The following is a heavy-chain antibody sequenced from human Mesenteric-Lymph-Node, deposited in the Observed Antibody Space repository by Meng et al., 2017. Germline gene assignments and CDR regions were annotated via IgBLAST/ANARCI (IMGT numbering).Heavy chain of an antibody. D-gene: IGHD3-10*01. Sequence: QVQLKQWGAEVWKPAETRTRPCAVYGGSLSGYYWSWIRQPPGKGLEWMGEVYHNGVTKYSPSLRSRVVISIDTSKNQFSLNLRSVSAADTAMYYCARGGATPMIIKYWGPGTLVTVSS. CDR3: ARGGATPMIIKY. V-gene: IGHV4-34*02. CDR2: VYHNGVT. CDR1: GGSLSGYY. J-gene: IGHJ4*02.